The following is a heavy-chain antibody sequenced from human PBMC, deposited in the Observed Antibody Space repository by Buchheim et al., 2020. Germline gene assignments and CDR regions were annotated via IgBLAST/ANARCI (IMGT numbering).Heavy chain of an antibody. CDR1: GFTFSNYW. D-gene: IGHD6-19*01. V-gene: IGHV3-74*01. J-gene: IGHJ4*02. CDR3: ARVGHAIAVAGNFYYFDY. Sequence: EVQLVESGGGLVQPGGSLRLSCVASGFTFSNYWMHWVRQAPGKGLVWVSRINSDGSSTSYADSVKGRFTISRDNAKNTLYLQMNSLRAEDTAVYYCARVGHAIAVAGNFYYFDYWGQGTL. CDR2: INSDGSST.